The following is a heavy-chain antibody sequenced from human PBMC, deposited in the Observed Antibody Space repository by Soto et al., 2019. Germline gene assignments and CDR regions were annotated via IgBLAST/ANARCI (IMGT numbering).Heavy chain of an antibody. V-gene: IGHV4-39*07. CDR1: GGSISSGGYY. D-gene: IGHD3-10*01. Sequence: SETPSLTCTVSGGSISSGGYYWSWIRQPPGKGLEWIGEINHSGSTNYNPSLKSRVTISVDTSKNQFSLKLSSVTAADTAVYYCARGRRRVRGPTNYYYGMDVWGQGTTVTVSS. CDR3: ARGRRRVRGPTNYYYGMDV. CDR2: INHSGST. J-gene: IGHJ6*02.